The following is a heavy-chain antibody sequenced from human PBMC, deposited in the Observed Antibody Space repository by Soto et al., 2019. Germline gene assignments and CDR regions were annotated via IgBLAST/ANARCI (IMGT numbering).Heavy chain of an antibody. D-gene: IGHD2-2*01. CDR1: GYTFTSYD. CDR2: MNPNSGNT. V-gene: IGHV1-8*01. CDR3: ARGVFPHLAKYQLLVAYYYYMDV. Sequence: ASVKVSCKASGYTFTSYDINWVRQATGQGLEWMGWMNPNSGNTGYAQKFQGRVTMTRNTSISTAYMELSSLRSEDTAVYYCARGVFPHLAKYQLLVAYYYYMDVWGKGTTVTVSS. J-gene: IGHJ6*03.